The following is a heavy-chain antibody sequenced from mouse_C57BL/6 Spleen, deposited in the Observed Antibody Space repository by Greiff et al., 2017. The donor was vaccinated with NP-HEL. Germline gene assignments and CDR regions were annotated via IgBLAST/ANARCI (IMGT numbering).Heavy chain of an antibody. V-gene: IGHV5-4*03. CDR2: ISDGGSYT. CDR3: ASDRGVDY. D-gene: IGHD2-14*01. Sequence: EVKLQESGGGLVKPGGSLKLSCAASGFTFSSYAMSWVRQTPEKRLEWVATISDGGSYTYYPDNVKGRFTISRDNAKNNLYLQMSHLKSEDTAMCYCASDRGVDYWGQGTTLTVSS. J-gene: IGHJ2*01. CDR1: GFTFSSYA.